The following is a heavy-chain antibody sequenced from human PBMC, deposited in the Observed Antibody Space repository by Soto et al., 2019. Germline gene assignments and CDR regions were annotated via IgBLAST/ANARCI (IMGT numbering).Heavy chain of an antibody. D-gene: IGHD2-8*01. J-gene: IGHJ6*02. Sequence: TGGSLRLSSAASGFTFSSYAMHWVRQAPGKGLEWVAVISYDGSNKYYADSVKGRFTISRDNSKNTLYLQMNSLRAEDTAVYYCARDRVVLMVYAIRDYGMDVWGQGTTVTVSS. CDR3: ARDRVVLMVYAIRDYGMDV. V-gene: IGHV3-30-3*01. CDR1: GFTFSSYA. CDR2: ISYDGSNK.